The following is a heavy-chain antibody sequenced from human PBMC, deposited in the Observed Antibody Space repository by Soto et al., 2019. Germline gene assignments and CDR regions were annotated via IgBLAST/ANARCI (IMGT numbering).Heavy chain of an antibody. CDR2: IHYSGDA. Sequence: QLQLQESGPGLVKPSETLSLTCTVSGGSISSSGHYWGWVRQPPGKGLEWIGTIHYSGDAYYNPSLKCRVSISVDTSKRQFSLKLNSVTAADTALYYCSRHYCSGGSCYYYGMDVWGQGTTVTVSS. J-gene: IGHJ6*02. V-gene: IGHV4-39*01. CDR3: SRHYCSGGSCYYYGMDV. D-gene: IGHD2-15*01. CDR1: GGSISSSGHY.